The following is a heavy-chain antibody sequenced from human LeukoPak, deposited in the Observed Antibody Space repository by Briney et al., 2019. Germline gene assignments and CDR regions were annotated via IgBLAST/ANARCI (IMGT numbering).Heavy chain of an antibody. J-gene: IGHJ6*04. CDR1: GFTFSSYG. V-gene: IGHV3-30*02. CDR3: AKDAGGIAAAGTGMDV. CDR2: IRYDGSNK. D-gene: IGHD6-13*01. Sequence: GGSLRLSCAASGFTFSSYGMHWVRQAPGKGLEWVAFIRYDGSNKYYADSVKGRFTISRDNSKNTLYLQMNSLRAEDTAVYYCAKDAGGIAAAGTGMDVWGKGTTVTISS.